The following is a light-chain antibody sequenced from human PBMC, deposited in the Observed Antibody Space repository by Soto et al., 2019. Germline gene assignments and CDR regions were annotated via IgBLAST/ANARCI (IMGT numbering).Light chain of an antibody. V-gene: IGKV3-20*01. CDR3: HQDDSSPLT. CDR1: QSVSSSY. Sequence: EIGFTQSPGTLSLSPGERATLSCRASQSVSSSYLAWYQQKPGQAPRLLIYGASSKATGIPDKFSGSGSGTDVTITISRLAPEHFALYYCHQDDSSPLTFGGGTKLQIK. CDR2: GAS. J-gene: IGKJ4*01.